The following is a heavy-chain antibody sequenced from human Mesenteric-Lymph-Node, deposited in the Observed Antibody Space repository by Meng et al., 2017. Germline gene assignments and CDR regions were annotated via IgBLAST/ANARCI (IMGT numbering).Heavy chain of an antibody. CDR3: ARSGSGSYPFDY. J-gene: IGHJ4*02. CDR1: GFTFSDYY. Sequence: GESLKISCAASGFTFSDYYMSWVRQAPGKGLEWVSYISSSGSTIYYADSVKGRFTISRDNAKNSLYLQMNSLRAEDTAVYYCARSGSGSYPFDYWGQGTLVTVSS. D-gene: IGHD3-10*01. CDR2: ISSSGSTI. V-gene: IGHV3-11*04.